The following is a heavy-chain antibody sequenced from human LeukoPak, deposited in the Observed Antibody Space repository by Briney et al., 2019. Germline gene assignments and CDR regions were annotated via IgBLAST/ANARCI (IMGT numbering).Heavy chain of an antibody. CDR2: IIPIFGTA. D-gene: IGHD3-22*01. V-gene: IGHV1-69*05. J-gene: IGHJ3*02. CDR3: ARSPYDSSGYYPLFYAFDI. Sequence: SVKVSCKASGGTFSSYAISWVRQAPGQGLEWMGGIIPIFGTANYAQKFHRRIRITTEESSSKTYMELSSLRSDDTAVEYCARSPYDSSGYYPLFYAFDIWGQGTMVTVSS. CDR1: GGTFSSYA.